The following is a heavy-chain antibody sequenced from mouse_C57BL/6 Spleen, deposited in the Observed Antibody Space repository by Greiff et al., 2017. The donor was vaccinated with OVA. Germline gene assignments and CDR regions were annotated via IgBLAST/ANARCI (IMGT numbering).Heavy chain of an antibody. CDR2: ISSGSSTI. D-gene: IGHD3-2*02. CDR1: GFTFSDYG. J-gene: IGHJ4*01. CDR3: ARWRGSGSGYAMDY. V-gene: IGHV5-17*01. Sequence: DVKLVESGGGLVKPGGSLKLSCAASGFTFSDYGMHWVRQAPEKGLEWVAYISSGSSTIYYADTVKGRFTISRDNAKNTLFLQMTSLRSEDTAMYYCARWRGSGSGYAMDYWGQGTSVTVSS.